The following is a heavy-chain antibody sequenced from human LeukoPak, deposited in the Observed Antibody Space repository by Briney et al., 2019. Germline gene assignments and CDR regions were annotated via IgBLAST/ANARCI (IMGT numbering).Heavy chain of an antibody. Sequence: SQTLSLTCTVSGGSINSGDYYWSWTRHPPGKGLEWIGYIYYSGSTYYNPSLKSRVTISVDTSKNQFSLKLSSVTAADTAVYYCVREGGVGATDYWGQGTLVTVSS. CDR1: GGSINSGDYY. CDR3: VREGGVGATDY. J-gene: IGHJ4*02. D-gene: IGHD1-26*01. CDR2: IYYSGST. V-gene: IGHV4-30-4*08.